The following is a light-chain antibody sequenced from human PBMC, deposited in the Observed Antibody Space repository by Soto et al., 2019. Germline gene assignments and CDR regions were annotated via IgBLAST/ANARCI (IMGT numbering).Light chain of an antibody. V-gene: IGKV3-20*01. J-gene: IGKJ2*01. CDR3: QQYGTSPWMYT. Sequence: EIVLTQSPGTLSLSPGEGATLSCRASQRVDSRYLAWYQQKPGQAPSLLIYGASSRATGIPDRFSGSGSGTDFTLTISRLEPEDFAVYYCQQYGTSPWMYTFGQGTKLEIK. CDR2: GAS. CDR1: QRVDSRY.